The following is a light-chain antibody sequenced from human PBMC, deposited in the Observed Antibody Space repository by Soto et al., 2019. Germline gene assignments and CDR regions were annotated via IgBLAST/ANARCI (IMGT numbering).Light chain of an antibody. CDR2: DAS. J-gene: IGKJ5*01. CDR3: QQRSSWPIT. V-gene: IGKV3-11*01. Sequence: EIVLTQSPATLSLSPGERATLSCRASQSVTSYLAWYQQRPGQAPRLLIYDASRRATGIPARFSGSGSGADFTLTISTLEPGDFAVYYCQQRSSWPITFGQGTLLEIK. CDR1: QSVTSY.